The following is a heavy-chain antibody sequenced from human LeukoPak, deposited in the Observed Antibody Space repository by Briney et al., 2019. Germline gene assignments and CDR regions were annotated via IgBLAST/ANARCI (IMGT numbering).Heavy chain of an antibody. D-gene: IGHD3-3*01. CDR1: GYTFTDYY. CDR3: AIYPAGVTIFGVVTIDAFDI. CDR2: VDPEDGET. Sequence: GASVKVSCKASGYTFTDYYMHWVQQAPGKGLEWMGRVDPEDGETIYAEKFQGRVTITADTSTDTAYMELSSLRSEDTAVYYCAIYPAGVTIFGVVTIDAFDIWGQGTMVTVSS. V-gene: IGHV1-69-2*01. J-gene: IGHJ3*02.